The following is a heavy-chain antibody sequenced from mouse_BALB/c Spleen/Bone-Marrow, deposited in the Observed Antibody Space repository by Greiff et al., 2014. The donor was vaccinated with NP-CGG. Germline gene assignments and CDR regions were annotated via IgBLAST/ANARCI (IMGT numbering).Heavy chain of an antibody. Sequence: VQLQQSGAELMKPGASVKIPCKATGYTFSSYWIEWVKQRPGHGLEWIGEILPGSGSTNYNEKFKGKATFTADTSSNTAYMQLSSLTSEDSAVYYCARGGIRGGYWYFDVWGAGTTVTVSS. J-gene: IGHJ1*01. D-gene: IGHD1-1*01. CDR2: ILPGSGST. CDR3: ARGGIRGGYWYFDV. CDR1: GYTFSSYW. V-gene: IGHV1-9*01.